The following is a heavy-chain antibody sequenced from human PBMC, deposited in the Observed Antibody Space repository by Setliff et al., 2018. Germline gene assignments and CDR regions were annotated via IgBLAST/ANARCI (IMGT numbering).Heavy chain of an antibody. J-gene: IGHJ5*02. CDR2: ISSSGYTI. V-gene: IGHV3-11*04. CDR3: ARDVYDFRTGQGGP. D-gene: IGHD3-3*01. CDR1: GFTLDDYY. Sequence: PGGSLRLSCEASGFTLDDYYMTWIRQAPGKGLEWISYISSSGYTIYYANSVKGRFSISRDDALNSLYLQMNSLRAEDTAVYYCARDVYDFRTGQGGPWGQGTRVTVSS.